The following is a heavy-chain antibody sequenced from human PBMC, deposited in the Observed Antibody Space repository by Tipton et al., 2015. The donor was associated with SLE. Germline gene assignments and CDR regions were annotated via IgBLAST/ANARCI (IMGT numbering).Heavy chain of an antibody. J-gene: IGHJ5*02. CDR3: ATIALAAAGSGWFDP. Sequence: GLVKPSETLSLTCSVSGVSITSGSYFWSWIRQPPGKGLEWIGEINHSGSTNYNPSLKSRVTISVDTSKNQFSLKLSSATAADTAVYYCATIALAAAGSGWFDPWGQGTLVTVSS. D-gene: IGHD6-13*01. CDR2: INHSGST. V-gene: IGHV4-39*07. CDR1: GVSITSGSYF.